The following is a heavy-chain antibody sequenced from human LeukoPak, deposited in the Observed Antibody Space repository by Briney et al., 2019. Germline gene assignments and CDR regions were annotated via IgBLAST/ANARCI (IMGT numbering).Heavy chain of an antibody. V-gene: IGHV3-23*01. J-gene: IGHJ4*02. Sequence: GGSLRLSCAASGFTFSNYAMSWVRQAPGKGLEWVAGISGTGGSTHYADSVKGRFTISTDNSKNTVYLQMGNLRVDHTAVYYCAKVVAGNIDYYFDYWGQGILVAVSS. CDR3: AKVVAGNIDYYFDY. D-gene: IGHD2/OR15-2a*01. CDR1: GFTFSNYA. CDR2: ISGTGGST.